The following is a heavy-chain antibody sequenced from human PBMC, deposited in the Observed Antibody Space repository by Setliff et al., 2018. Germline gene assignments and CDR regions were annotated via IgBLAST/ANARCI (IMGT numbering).Heavy chain of an antibody. Sequence: SETLSLTCVVYGGSFSGYQWSWIRQPPGKGLEWIGEINHSGSTNYNPSLKSRVSISVEKSKNQFSLKLTSVTAADTAVYYCARARVVFAISAPVWYFEVWGRGTQVTVSS. CDR1: GGSFSGYQ. J-gene: IGHJ2*01. V-gene: IGHV4-34*01. D-gene: IGHD2-21*01. CDR3: ARARVVFAISAPVWYFEV. CDR2: INHSGST.